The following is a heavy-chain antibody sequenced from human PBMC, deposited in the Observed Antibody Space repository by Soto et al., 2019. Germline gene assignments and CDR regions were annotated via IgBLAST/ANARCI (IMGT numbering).Heavy chain of an antibody. CDR1: GDSVSSNSAA. Sequence: KQSQTLSLTCAISGDSVSSNSAAWNWIRQSPSRGLEWLGRTYYRSKWYNDYAVSVKSRITINPDTSKNQFSLQLNSVTPEDTAVYYCARDRGIAVAGHYYGMDVWGQGTTVTVSS. CDR3: ARDRGIAVAGHYYGMDV. J-gene: IGHJ6*02. CDR2: TYYRSKWYN. V-gene: IGHV6-1*01. D-gene: IGHD6-19*01.